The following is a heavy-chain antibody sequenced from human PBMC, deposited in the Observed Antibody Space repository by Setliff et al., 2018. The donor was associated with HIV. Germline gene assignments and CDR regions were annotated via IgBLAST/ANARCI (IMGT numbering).Heavy chain of an antibody. CDR3: ARPLPIGGYCSSTSCQGAFDF. J-gene: IGHJ3*01. CDR2: ISDFKGNT. V-gene: IGHV1-18*01. Sequence: GASVKVSCKASGGTVSSYGISWVRQAPGQGLEWMGWISDFKGNTIYAQKLQGRLTMTTDTSTNTAYMELRSLRSDDTAVYYCARPLPIGGYCSSTSCQGAFDFWGQGTMVTVSS. CDR1: GGTVSSYG. D-gene: IGHD2-2*01.